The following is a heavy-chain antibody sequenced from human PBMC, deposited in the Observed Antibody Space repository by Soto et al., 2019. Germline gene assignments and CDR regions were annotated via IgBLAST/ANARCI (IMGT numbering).Heavy chain of an antibody. Sequence: PGESLKISCKGSGYSFTSYWIGWVRQMPGKGLEWMGIIYPGDSDTRYSPSFQGQVTISADKSISTAYLQWSSLKASDTAMYYCARISAGGKCYFGMDVWGQGTTVTVSS. D-gene: IGHD6-13*01. V-gene: IGHV5-51*01. J-gene: IGHJ6*02. CDR1: GYSFTSYW. CDR3: ARISAGGKCYFGMDV. CDR2: IYPGDSDT.